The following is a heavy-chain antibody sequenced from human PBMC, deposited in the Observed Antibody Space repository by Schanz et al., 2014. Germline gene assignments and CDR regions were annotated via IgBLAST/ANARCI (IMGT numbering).Heavy chain of an antibody. D-gene: IGHD1-20*01. V-gene: IGHV3-21*02. J-gene: IGHJ6*02. CDR3: ARFLARYKYYGVDV. Sequence: EVQLVESGGGLVKPGGSLRLSCAASGFTFSSYSMNWVRQAPGRGLEWVSSISPSSSYIYYADSVKGRFTISRDNAKNSLYLQMNSLRAEDTAVYYCARFLARYKYYGVDVWGQGTTVIVSS. CDR2: ISPSSSYI. CDR1: GFTFSSYS.